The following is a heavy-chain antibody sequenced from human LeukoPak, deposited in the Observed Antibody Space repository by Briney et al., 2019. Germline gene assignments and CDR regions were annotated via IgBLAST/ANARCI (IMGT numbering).Heavy chain of an antibody. CDR1: GFTFSSYG. CDR2: ISGSGGST. J-gene: IGHJ4*02. CDR3: AKELWFGELVNYFDY. D-gene: IGHD3-10*01. Sequence: GGTLRLSCAASGFTFSSYGMSWVRQAPGKGLERVSAISGSGGSTYYADSVKGRFTISRDNSKNTLYLQMNSLRAEDTAVYYCAKELWFGELVNYFDYWGQGTLVTVSS. V-gene: IGHV3-23*01.